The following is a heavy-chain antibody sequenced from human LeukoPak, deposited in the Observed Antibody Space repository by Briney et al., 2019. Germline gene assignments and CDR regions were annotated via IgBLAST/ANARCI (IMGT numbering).Heavy chain of an antibody. CDR1: GGSVSSGSRY. D-gene: IGHD6-19*01. J-gene: IGHJ5*02. CDR2: VYDRGTT. V-gene: IGHV4-61*01. CDR3: ARSFYSSGWYTPLRWFDT. Sequence: SETLSLTCTVSGGSVSSGSRYWNWIRQSPGRGLEWISHVYDRGTTNYTPSLKSRVTISVDTSMNQFSLRLSSVTAADTAVYFCARSFYSSGWYTPLRWFDTWGQGTPVTVSS.